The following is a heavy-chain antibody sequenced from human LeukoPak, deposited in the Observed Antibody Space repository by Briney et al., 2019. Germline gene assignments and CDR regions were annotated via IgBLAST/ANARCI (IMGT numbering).Heavy chain of an antibody. Sequence: GQCLSLSCAASGLTFSSYAMSWVRQAPGKGLEWVSAISGSGGSTYYADSVKGRFTISRDNSKNTLYLQMNSLRAEDTAVYYCAKLGYGSAKSRFDYWGQGTLVTVSS. J-gene: IGHJ4*02. CDR2: ISGSGGST. CDR3: AKLGYGSAKSRFDY. CDR1: GLTFSSYA. D-gene: IGHD6-19*01. V-gene: IGHV3-23*01.